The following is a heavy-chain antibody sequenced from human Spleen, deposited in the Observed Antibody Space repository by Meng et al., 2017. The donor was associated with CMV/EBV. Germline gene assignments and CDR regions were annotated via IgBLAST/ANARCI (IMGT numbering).Heavy chain of an antibody. V-gene: IGHV1-2*06. CDR1: GGTFSSYT. CDR2: INPNTGGT. Sequence: ASVKVSCKASGGTFSSYTISWVRQAPGQGLEWMGRINPNTGGTNYAQKFQGRVTMTRDTSITTAYMELSRLRSDDTAVYYCARGDGYNLEGYYSYAMDVWGQGTTVTVSS. CDR3: ARGDGYNLEGYYSYAMDV. J-gene: IGHJ6*02. D-gene: IGHD5-24*01.